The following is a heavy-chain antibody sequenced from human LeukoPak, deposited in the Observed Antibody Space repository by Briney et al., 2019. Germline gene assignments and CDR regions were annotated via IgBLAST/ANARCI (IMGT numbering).Heavy chain of an antibody. Sequence: GESLKISCKVSGYSFTSYWIGWVRQMPGKGLEWMGIIYPGDSDTRYSPSFQGQVTISADKSISTAYLQWSSLKASDTAMYYCAREAPGFVRPYYYYGMDVWGQGTTVTVSS. D-gene: IGHD3-16*01. CDR2: IYPGDSDT. V-gene: IGHV5-51*01. J-gene: IGHJ6*02. CDR3: AREAPGFVRPYYYYGMDV. CDR1: GYSFTSYW.